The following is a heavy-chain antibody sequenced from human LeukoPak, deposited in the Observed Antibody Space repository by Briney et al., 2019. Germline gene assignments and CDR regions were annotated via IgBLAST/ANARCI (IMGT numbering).Heavy chain of an antibody. CDR2: IYSGGST. CDR1: GGSISSSNW. Sequence: ETLSLTCAVSGGSISSSNWWSWVRQPPGKGLEWVSVIYSGGSTYFADSVKGRFTISRDNAKSTVYLQMNSLRADDTAVYYCARDRRYALDVWGQGTTVTVSS. J-gene: IGHJ6*02. CDR3: ARDRRYALDV. V-gene: IGHV3-53*01.